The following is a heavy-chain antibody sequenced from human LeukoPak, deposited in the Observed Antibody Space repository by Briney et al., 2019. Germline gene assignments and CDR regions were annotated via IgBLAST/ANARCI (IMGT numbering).Heavy chain of an antibody. CDR1: GHTFTNYG. Sequence: ASVKVSCKASGHTFTNYGISWIRQAPGQGFEWMGWISGYNGNANYPQKLQGRVTMTTDTSTSTSYMELRSLRSDDTAVYYCARSSAEVLNYYYYAMDVWAQGTTVTVSS. CDR2: ISGYNGNA. J-gene: IGHJ6*02. D-gene: IGHD6-6*01. V-gene: IGHV1-18*01. CDR3: ARSSAEVLNYYYYAMDV.